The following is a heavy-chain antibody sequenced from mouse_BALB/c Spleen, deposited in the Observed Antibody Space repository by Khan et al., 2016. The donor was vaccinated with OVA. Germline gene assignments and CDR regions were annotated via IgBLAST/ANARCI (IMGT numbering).Heavy chain of an antibody. Sequence: QVQLKQSGPELVKPGALVKISCKASGYTFTSYDINWVKQRPGQGPEWNGWIYPGDGSSKYHEKFKGKATLTADTSSSTAYMPPTSLTSEQSAVYFCTREGLRGVAMDYWGQGTSVTVAS. CDR1: GYTFTSYD. V-gene: IGHV1S56*01. D-gene: IGHD2-4*01. CDR3: TREGLRGVAMDY. J-gene: IGHJ4*01. CDR2: IYPGDGSS.